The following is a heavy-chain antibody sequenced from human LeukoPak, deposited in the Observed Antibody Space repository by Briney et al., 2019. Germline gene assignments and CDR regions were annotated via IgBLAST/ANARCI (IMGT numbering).Heavy chain of an antibody. D-gene: IGHD5-18*01. CDR2: ISSSSSYI. CDR3: AHSSGYAYGLDY. V-gene: IGHV3-21*01. Sequence: GGSLRLSCTASGFTFSDYNMSWVRQAPGKGLEWVSSISSSSSYIYYADSMKGRFTISRDNAKNSLYLQMNSLRAEDTAVYYCAHSSGYAYGLDYWGQGTLVTVSS. J-gene: IGHJ4*02. CDR1: GFTFSDYN.